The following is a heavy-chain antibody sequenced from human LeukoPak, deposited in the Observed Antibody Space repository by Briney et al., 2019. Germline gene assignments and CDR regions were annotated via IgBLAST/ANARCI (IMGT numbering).Heavy chain of an antibody. Sequence: SETLSLTCTVSGGSISSSSYYWGWIRQPPGKGLEWIGSIYYSGSTYYNTSLKSRVTISVDTSKNQFSLKLSSVTAADTAVYYCARQTLMVRGRPMVDYWGQGTLVTVSP. V-gene: IGHV4-39*01. CDR3: ARQTLMVRGRPMVDY. CDR1: GGSISSSSYY. CDR2: IYYSGST. D-gene: IGHD3-10*01. J-gene: IGHJ4*02.